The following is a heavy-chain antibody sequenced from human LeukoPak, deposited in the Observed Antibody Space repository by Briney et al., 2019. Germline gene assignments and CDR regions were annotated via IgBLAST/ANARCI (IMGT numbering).Heavy chain of an antibody. CDR2: IIPIFGTA. D-gene: IGHD1-7*01. V-gene: IGHV1-69*13. Sequence: RGASVKVSCKASGYTFTSYYMHWVRQAPGQGLEWMGGIIPIFGTANYAQKFQGRVTITADESTSTAYMELSSLRSEDTAVYYCAREGDHGITGTIGYWGQGTLVTVSS. CDR3: AREGDHGITGTIGY. J-gene: IGHJ4*02. CDR1: GYTFTSYY.